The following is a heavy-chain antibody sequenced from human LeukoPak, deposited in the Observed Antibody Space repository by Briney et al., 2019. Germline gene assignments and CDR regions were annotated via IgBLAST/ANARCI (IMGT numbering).Heavy chain of an antibody. D-gene: IGHD6-19*01. J-gene: IGHJ6*02. CDR1: GFTFSDYY. Sequence: GGSLRLSCAASGFTFSDYYMSWIRQAPGKGLGWVSYISSSGSTIYYADSVKGRFTISRDNAKNSLYLQMNGLRAEDTAVYYCTGYSSGWGYYGMDVWGQGTTVTVSS. CDR2: ISSSGSTI. CDR3: TGYSSGWGYYGMDV. V-gene: IGHV3-11*01.